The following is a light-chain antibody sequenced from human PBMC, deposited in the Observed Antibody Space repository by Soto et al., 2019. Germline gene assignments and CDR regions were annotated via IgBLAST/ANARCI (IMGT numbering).Light chain of an antibody. CDR1: SSDVGGYNY. Sequence: SALTQPASVSGSPGQSITISCTGTSSDVGGYNYVSWYQQHPGKAPKLMIYDVSNRPSGVSNRFSGSKSGNTASLTISGLQAEDEADYYCISYTSSSTPYVFGTGTKLTVL. CDR2: DVS. V-gene: IGLV2-14*01. J-gene: IGLJ1*01. CDR3: ISYTSSSTPYV.